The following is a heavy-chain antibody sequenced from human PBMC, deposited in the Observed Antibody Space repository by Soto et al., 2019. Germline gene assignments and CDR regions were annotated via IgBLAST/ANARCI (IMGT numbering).Heavy chain of an antibody. CDR1: GFTFSSYG. CDR3: AKGQDFDY. Sequence: GGSLRLSCAASGFTFSSYGMHWVRQAPGKGLEWVAVISYDGSNKYYADSVKGRFTISRDNSKNTLYLQMNSLRAEDTAVYYCAKGQDFDYWGQGTLVTVSS. CDR2: ISYDGSNK. V-gene: IGHV3-30*18. J-gene: IGHJ4*02.